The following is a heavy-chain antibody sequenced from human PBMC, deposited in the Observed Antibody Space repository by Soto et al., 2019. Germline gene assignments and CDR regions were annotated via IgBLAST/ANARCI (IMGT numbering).Heavy chain of an antibody. V-gene: IGHV3-48*02. J-gene: IGHJ6*02. D-gene: IGHD5-12*01. CDR1: GFSFSTYD. Sequence: GGSLRLSCAASGFSFSTYDMNWVRQTPGKGLEWVSYISGGSSRIFYADSVKGRFTISRDNAKNSLYLQMNSLRDEDTGVYYCARVIYGGWSTIKDYYYYAMDVWGQGTTVTVSS. CDR3: ARVIYGGWSTIKDYYYYAMDV. CDR2: ISGGSSRI.